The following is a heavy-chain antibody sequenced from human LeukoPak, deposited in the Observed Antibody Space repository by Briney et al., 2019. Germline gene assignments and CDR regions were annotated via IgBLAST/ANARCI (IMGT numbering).Heavy chain of an antibody. CDR3: ARDDKYSGSYPYYYYGMDV. J-gene: IGHJ6*02. Sequence: PGGSLRLSCAASGFTFSSYAMHWVRQAPGKGLEYVSAISSNGGSTYYANSVEGRFTISRDNSKNTLYLQMGSLRAEDMAVYYCARDDKYSGSYPYYYYGMDVWGQGTTVTVSS. CDR1: GFTFSSYA. CDR2: ISSNGGST. D-gene: IGHD1-26*01. V-gene: IGHV3-64*01.